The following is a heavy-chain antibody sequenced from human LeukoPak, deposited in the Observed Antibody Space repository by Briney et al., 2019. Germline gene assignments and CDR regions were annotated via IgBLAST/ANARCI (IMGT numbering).Heavy chain of an antibody. D-gene: IGHD6-13*01. V-gene: IGHV1-8*02. J-gene: IGHJ6*03. Sequence: ASVKVSCKASGGTFSSYAISWVRQATGQGLEWMGWMNPNSGNTGYAQKFQGRVTMTRNTSISTAYMELSSLRSKDTAVYYCARAHSSSWYAVLYYYYYMDVWGKGTTVTISS. CDR2: MNPNSGNT. CDR3: ARAHSSSWYAVLYYYYYMDV. CDR1: GGTFSSYA.